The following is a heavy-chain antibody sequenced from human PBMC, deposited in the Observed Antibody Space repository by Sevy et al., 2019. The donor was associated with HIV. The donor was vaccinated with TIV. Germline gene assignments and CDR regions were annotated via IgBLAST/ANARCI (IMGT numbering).Heavy chain of an antibody. CDR2: VRYDGSDK. D-gene: IGHD1-1*01. CDR3: ARASGLQLFRY. J-gene: IGHJ4*02. V-gene: IGHV3-33*01. CDR1: GFSFSSYG. Sequence: GGSLRLSCAASGFSFSSYGMHWVRQAPGKGLEWVAPVRYDGSDKYYADSVKGRFTISRDNSKNTLYLQMRSLRVEDTAVYYCARASGLQLFRYWGQGTLVTVSS.